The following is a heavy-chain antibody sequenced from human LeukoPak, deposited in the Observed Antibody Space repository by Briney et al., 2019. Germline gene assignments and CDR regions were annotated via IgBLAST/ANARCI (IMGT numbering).Heavy chain of an antibody. CDR2: ISAYNGNT. V-gene: IGHV1-18*01. J-gene: IGHJ6*02. CDR1: GGTFSSYA. D-gene: IGHD2-2*01. CDR3: AASVVVPAAKLSYYYYGMDV. Sequence: ASVKVSCKASGGTFSSYAISWVRQAPGQGLEWMGWISAYNGNTNYAQKLQGRVTMTTDTSTSTAYMELRSLRSDDTAVYYCAASVVVPAAKLSYYYYGMDVWGQGTTVTVSS.